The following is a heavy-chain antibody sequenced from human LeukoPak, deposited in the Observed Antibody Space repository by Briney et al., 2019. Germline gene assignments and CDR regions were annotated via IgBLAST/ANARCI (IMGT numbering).Heavy chain of an antibody. D-gene: IGHD4-17*01. CDR1: GGSISSYY. CDR3: AREYGDFDY. Sequence: SETLSLTCTVSGGSISSYYWSWIRQPPGKGLEWIGYIYYSGSTNYNPSLKSRVTISVDTPKNQFSLKLSSVTAADTAVYYCAREYGDFDYWGQGTLVTVSS. V-gene: IGHV4-59*01. CDR2: IYYSGST. J-gene: IGHJ4*02.